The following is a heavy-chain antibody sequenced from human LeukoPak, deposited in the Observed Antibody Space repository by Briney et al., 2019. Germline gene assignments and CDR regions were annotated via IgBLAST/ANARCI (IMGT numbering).Heavy chain of an antibody. D-gene: IGHD6-13*01. Sequence: ASVKVSCKVSGYTLTELSMHWVRQAPGKGLEWMGGFDPEDGETIYAQKFQGRVTMTEDTSTDTAYMELSSLGSEDTAVYYCATIESIAAASFDYWGQGTLVTVSS. CDR3: ATIESIAAASFDY. V-gene: IGHV1-24*01. J-gene: IGHJ4*02. CDR2: FDPEDGET. CDR1: GYTLTELS.